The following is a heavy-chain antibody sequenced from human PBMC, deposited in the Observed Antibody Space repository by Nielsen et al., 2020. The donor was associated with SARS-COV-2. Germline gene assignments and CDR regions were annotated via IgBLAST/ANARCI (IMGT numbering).Heavy chain of an antibody. Sequence: GESLKISCAATGFIFSDYYMTWIRQAPGKGLEWVSYISPDSDTTYYADSVKGRFTISRDNAKNSLSLQMSTLRVEDTAVYYCARVDSTRVFAILHWFDPWGQGTLVTVSS. D-gene: IGHD2-21*01. J-gene: IGHJ5*02. V-gene: IGHV3-11*01. CDR1: GFIFSDYY. CDR3: ARVDSTRVFAILHWFDP. CDR2: ISPDSDTT.